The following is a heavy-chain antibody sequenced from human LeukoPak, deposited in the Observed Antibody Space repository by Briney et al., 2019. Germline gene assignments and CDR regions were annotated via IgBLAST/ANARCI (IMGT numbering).Heavy chain of an antibody. CDR3: ARLTMFRGVIYGTDWHSDL. Sequence: SETLSLTCTVSGGSISSYYWSWIRQPPGKGLEWIGYIFYSGSTNYNPSLRSRVTISLDTSKNQLSLKLSSVTAADTAVYYCARLTMFRGVIYGTDWHSDLWGRGTLVTVSS. V-gene: IGHV4-59*12. CDR1: GGSISSYY. D-gene: IGHD3-10*01. J-gene: IGHJ2*01. CDR2: IFYSGST.